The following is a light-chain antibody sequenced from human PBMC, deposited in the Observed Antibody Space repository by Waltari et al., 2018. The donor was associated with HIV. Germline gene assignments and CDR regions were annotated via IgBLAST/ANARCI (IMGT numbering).Light chain of an antibody. J-gene: IGLJ3*02. Sequence: SYVLTQPPSVSLAPGKTANITCGGSNIGYKSVHWYQQKTGRAPKLLIFYDTDRPSGIPQRISGSNSGDTATLTIRRVGPGDEADYFCQVWDSSTDHVVFGGGTKLTVL. CDR2: YDT. V-gene: IGLV3-21*04. CDR3: QVWDSSTDHVV. CDR1: NIGYKS.